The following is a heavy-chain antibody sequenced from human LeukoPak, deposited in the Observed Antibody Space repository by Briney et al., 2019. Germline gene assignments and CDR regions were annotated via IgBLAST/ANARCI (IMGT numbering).Heavy chain of an antibody. CDR2: ISASGTLT. D-gene: IGHD3-16*01. Sequence: PGGSLRLSCVASGFSFSNYEMNRVRQAPGKGLEWISYISASGTLTHYADFAEGRFTISRDNAKNSLYLQINSLRGEDTAVYYCARDLIIWGASLLGAFDIWGQGTMVTVSS. J-gene: IGHJ3*02. CDR3: ARDLIIWGASLLGAFDI. CDR1: GFSFSNYE. V-gene: IGHV3-48*03.